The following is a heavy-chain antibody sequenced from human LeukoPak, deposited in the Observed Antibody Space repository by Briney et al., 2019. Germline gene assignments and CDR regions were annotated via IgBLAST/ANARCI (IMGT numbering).Heavy chain of an antibody. D-gene: IGHD6-13*01. J-gene: IGHJ5*02. V-gene: IGHV3-33*01. CDR1: EFIFSSYG. CDR3: ARDAANHLIWFDL. Sequence: GRSLGLSCEASEFIFSSYGMHWVRQAPGKGLEWVAAIWDDGSEKYYGDSVRGRFTISRDNSKHTLYLQMDSLRAEDTAVYYCARDAANHLIWFDLWGQGTLVTV. CDR2: IWDDGSEK.